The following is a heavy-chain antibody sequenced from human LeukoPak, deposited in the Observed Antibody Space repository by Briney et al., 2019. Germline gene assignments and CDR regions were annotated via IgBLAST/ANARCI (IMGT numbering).Heavy chain of an antibody. CDR1: VGTFSSYA. CDR3: ARDRVGATTALDY. V-gene: IGHV1-69*13. D-gene: IGHD1-26*01. CDR2: IIPIFGTA. Sequence: SVKVSCKASVGTFSSYAISCVRQAPGQGLEWMGGIIPIFGTANYAQKFQGRVTITADESTSTAYMELSSLRSEDTAVYYCARDRVGATTALDYWGQGTLVTVSS. J-gene: IGHJ4*02.